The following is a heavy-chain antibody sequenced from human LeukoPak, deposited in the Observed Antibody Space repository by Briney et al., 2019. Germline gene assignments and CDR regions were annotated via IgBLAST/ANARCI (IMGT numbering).Heavy chain of an antibody. Sequence: GGSLRLSCAASGFTFSSYAMSWVRQAPGKGLEWVSAISGSGGSTYYADSVKGRFTISRDNSKNTLYLQMNSLRAEDTAVYYCAKSRPRIAVAGIRVYFGYWGQGTLVTVSS. CDR1: GFTFSSYA. CDR3: AKSRPRIAVAGIRVYFGY. D-gene: IGHD6-19*01. CDR2: ISGSGGST. J-gene: IGHJ4*02. V-gene: IGHV3-23*01.